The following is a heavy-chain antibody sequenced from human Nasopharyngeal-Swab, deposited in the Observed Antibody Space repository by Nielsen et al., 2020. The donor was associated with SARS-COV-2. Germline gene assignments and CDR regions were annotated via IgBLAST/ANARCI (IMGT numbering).Heavy chain of an antibody. CDR2: IIVTLCMT. D-gene: IGHD4-17*01. CDR3: ATWGIGYGENAHATFDS. CDR1: VGTFSKYA. V-gene: IGHV1-69*10. J-gene: IGHJ4*02. Sequence: SVTVSCKVSVGTFSKYALSWVRQAPGQGLAWMGGIIVTLCMTKYAQKFKDSVIINADESTGTAYMELSSLRSEDTAVYYCATWGIGYGENAHATFDSWGQGTQVTVSA.